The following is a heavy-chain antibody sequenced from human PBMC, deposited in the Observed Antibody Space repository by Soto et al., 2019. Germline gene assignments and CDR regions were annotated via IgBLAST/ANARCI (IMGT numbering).Heavy chain of an antibody. V-gene: IGHV3-66*01. J-gene: IGHJ6*03. CDR3: AGSPPNYDFWSGYREYYYYMDV. CDR1: GFTVSSNY. Sequence: GGSLRLSCAASGFTVSSNYMSWVRQAPGKEQEWVSVIYSGGSTYYADYVKGRFTISRDNSKNTLYLQMNSLRAEDTAVYYCAGSPPNYDFWSGYREYYYYMDVWGKGTTVTVSS. CDR2: IYSGGST. D-gene: IGHD3-3*01.